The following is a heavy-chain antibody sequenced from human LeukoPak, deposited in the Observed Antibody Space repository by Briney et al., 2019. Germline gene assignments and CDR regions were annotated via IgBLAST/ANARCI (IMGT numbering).Heavy chain of an antibody. CDR2: INQDGSEK. CDR1: GFTFTTYW. D-gene: IGHD3-22*01. CDR3: AKSVYYYDSSGYRHYYYGMDV. Sequence: PGGSLRLSCAASGFTFTTYWMSWVRQAPGKVLEWVANINQDGSEKYYVDSVKGRFTISRDNAKNSLYLQMNSLRAEDTAVYYCAKSVYYYDSSGYRHYYYGMDVWGQGTTVTVSS. J-gene: IGHJ6*02. V-gene: IGHV3-7*03.